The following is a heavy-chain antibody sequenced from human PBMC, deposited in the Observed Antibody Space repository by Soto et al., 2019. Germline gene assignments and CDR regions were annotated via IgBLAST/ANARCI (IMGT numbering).Heavy chain of an antibody. Sequence: QVQLVESGGGVVQPGRSLRLSCAASGFTFSSYGMHWVRQAPGKGLEWVAVIWYDGSNKYDQDSVKGRFTTSRDNSKNPLYLQMNSLRAEDTAVYYWARKSGWCRDGMDVWGQGTTVTVSS. V-gene: IGHV3-33*01. CDR1: GFTFSSYG. CDR2: IWYDGSNK. D-gene: IGHD2-21*01. J-gene: IGHJ6*02. CDR3: ARKSGWCRDGMDV.